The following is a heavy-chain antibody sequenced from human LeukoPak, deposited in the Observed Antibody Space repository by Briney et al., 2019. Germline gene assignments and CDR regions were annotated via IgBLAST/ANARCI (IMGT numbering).Heavy chain of an antibody. CDR3: ARYCTGANCYSNRGAFGI. D-gene: IGHD2-15*01. CDR2: ISYSGNI. V-gene: IGHV4-61*01. Sequence: SETLSLTCTVSGGSVSGDPYYWRWIRQPPGKGPERIGHISYSGNINSNPSLRSRVTASVDTSKNQFSLKLSSVTAADTAVYYCARYCTGANCYSNRGAFGIWGRGTMVTVSS. CDR1: GGSVSGDPYY. J-gene: IGHJ3*02.